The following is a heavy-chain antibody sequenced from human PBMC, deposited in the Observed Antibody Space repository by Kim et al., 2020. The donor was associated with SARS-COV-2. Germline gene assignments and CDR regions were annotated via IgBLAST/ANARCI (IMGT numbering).Heavy chain of an antibody. J-gene: IGHJ1*01. CDR1: GFTFGDFG. V-gene: IGHV3-9*01. CDR3: AKEPVSSSVRAFHI. CDR2: ISRNSGYI. Sequence: GGSLRLSCAASGFTFGDFGMHWVRQVPGKGLEWVSCISRNSGYIYYADSVKGRFTISRHNAENSLYLQMNSLRAEDTAVYYCAKEPVSSSVRAFHIWSQG. D-gene: IGHD6-6*01.